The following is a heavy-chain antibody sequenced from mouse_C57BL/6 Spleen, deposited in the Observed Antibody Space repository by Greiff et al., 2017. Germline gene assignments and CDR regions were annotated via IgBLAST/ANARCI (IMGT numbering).Heavy chain of an antibody. CDR3: ARGVSTMVTGYAMDY. J-gene: IGHJ4*01. V-gene: IGHV1-85*01. CDR2: IYPRDGST. D-gene: IGHD2-2*01. CDR1: GYTFTSYD. Sequence: QVQLQQSGPELVKPGASVKLSCKASGYTFTSYDINWVKQRPGQGLEWIGWIYPRDGSTKYNEKFKGKATLTVDTSSSTAYMELHSLTSEDSAVYFCARGVSTMVTGYAMDYWGQGTSVTVSS.